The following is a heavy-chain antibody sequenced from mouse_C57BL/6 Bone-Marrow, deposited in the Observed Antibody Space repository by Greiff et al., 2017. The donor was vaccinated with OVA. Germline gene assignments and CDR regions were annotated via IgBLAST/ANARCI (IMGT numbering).Heavy chain of an antibody. CDR1: GYTFTSYT. Sequence: VQRVESGAELARPGASMKMSCKASGYTFTSYTMHWVKQKPGQGLEWIGYINPSSGYTKYNQKFKDKATLTADKSSSTAYMQLSSLTSEDSAVYYCARGGGYYGTFDYWGQGTTLTVSS. D-gene: IGHD1-1*01. CDR2: INPSSGYT. V-gene: IGHV1-4*01. J-gene: IGHJ2*01. CDR3: ARGGGYYGTFDY.